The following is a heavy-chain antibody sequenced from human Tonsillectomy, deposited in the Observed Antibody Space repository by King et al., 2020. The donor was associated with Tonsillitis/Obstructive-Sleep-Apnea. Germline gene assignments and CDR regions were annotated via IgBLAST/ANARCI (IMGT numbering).Heavy chain of an antibody. D-gene: IGHD2/OR15-2a*01. CDR3: ARGAGVIVLPTTGPEDCYFDY. J-gene: IGHJ4*02. CDR1: GDSISSRNW. Sequence: QLQESGPGLVRPSGTLSVTCAVSGDSISSRNWWSWVRQPPGKGLEWIGEIYHSGSTTYNPSLRSRVTKSVDKSKNHFSLNLTSATAADTAIYYCARGAGVIVLPTTGPEDCYFDYWGQGARVTVSS. CDR2: IYHSGST. V-gene: IGHV4-4*02.